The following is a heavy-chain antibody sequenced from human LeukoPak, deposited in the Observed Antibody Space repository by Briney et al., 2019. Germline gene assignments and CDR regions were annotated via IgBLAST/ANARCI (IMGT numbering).Heavy chain of an antibody. Sequence: SETLSLTCTVSGGSISSSSYYWGWIRQPPGKGLEWIGSIYYSGSTYYNPSLKSRVTISVDTSKNQFSLKLSSVTAADTAVYYCASQPYYYYYMDVWGKGTTVTVSS. V-gene: IGHV4-39*07. CDR2: IYYSGST. CDR1: GGSISSSSYY. J-gene: IGHJ6*03. CDR3: ASQPYYYYYMDV.